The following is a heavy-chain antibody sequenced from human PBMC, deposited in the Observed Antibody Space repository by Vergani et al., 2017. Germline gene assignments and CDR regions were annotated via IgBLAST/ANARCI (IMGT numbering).Heavy chain of an antibody. Sequence: QVQLQQWGAGVVKPSGTLSLTCAVFGESFSSFYWSWIRQPPGKGMEWIGEINNDGHTNYNPSLVSRVTVSRDTAKNQVSLNLMSVTAADTAMYYCAVRPRVNLVGREIVTKRTFDYWSQGSLVTVSS. V-gene: IGHV4-34*02. J-gene: IGHJ4*02. CDR1: GESFSSFY. CDR2: INNDGHT. D-gene: IGHD2-8*02. CDR3: AVRPRVNLVGREIVTKRTFDY.